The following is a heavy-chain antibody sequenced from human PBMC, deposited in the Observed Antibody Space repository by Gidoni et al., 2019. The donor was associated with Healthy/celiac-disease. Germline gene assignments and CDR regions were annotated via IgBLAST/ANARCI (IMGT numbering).Heavy chain of an antibody. D-gene: IGHD2-2*02. Sequence: QVQLVESGGGVVQPGRSLRLSCAASGFTFSSYAMHWVRQAPGKGLEWVAVISYDGSNKYYADSVKGRFTISRDNSKNTLYLQMNSLRAEDTAVYYCARVGTGIVVVPAAIIEPDAAFDIWGQGTMVTVSS. CDR3: ARVGTGIVVVPAAIIEPDAAFDI. CDR2: ISYDGSNK. J-gene: IGHJ3*02. V-gene: IGHV3-30*04. CDR1: GFTFSSYA.